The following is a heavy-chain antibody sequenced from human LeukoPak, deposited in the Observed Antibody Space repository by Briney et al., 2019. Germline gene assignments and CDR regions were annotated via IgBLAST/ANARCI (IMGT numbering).Heavy chain of an antibody. V-gene: IGHV4-39*01. J-gene: IGHJ4*02. D-gene: IGHD1-26*01. CDR2: IYYSGIT. CDR3: ASWGATHHYFDS. CDR1: GGSISSNSYY. Sequence: RASETLSLTCTVSGGSISSNSYYWGWIRQPPGKGLEWIGSIYYSGITYYNPSLKSRVTISVDTSKNQFSLKLSSVTAADTAVYYCASWGATHHYFDSWGRGTLVTVSS.